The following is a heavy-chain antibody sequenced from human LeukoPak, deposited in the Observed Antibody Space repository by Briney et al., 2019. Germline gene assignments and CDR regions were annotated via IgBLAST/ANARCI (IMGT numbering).Heavy chain of an antibody. CDR3: ARDTRWAVAGTDYFDY. CDR2: INPNSGDT. D-gene: IGHD6-19*01. Sequence: ASVKVSCKASGYIFTGYYMHWVRQAPGQGLEWMGWINPNSGDTNYAQKFQGRVTMTRDTSISTAYMELSRLRSDDTAVYYCARDTRWAVAGTDYFDYWGQGTLVTVSS. J-gene: IGHJ4*02. CDR1: GYIFTGYY. V-gene: IGHV1-2*02.